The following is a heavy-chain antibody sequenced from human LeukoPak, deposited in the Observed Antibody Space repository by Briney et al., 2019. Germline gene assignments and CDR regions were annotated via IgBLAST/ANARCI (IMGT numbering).Heavy chain of an antibody. CDR3: ARDGRTTPGGFDY. J-gene: IGHJ4*02. D-gene: IGHD2/OR15-2a*01. CDR1: GGSISSGGYY. Sequence: SETLSLTCTVSGGSISSGGYYWSWIRQHPGKGLEWIGYIYYSGSTYYNPSLKSRVTISVDTSKNQFSLKLSSVTAADTAVYYCARDGRTTPGGFDYWGQGTLATVSS. CDR2: IYYSGST. V-gene: IGHV4-31*03.